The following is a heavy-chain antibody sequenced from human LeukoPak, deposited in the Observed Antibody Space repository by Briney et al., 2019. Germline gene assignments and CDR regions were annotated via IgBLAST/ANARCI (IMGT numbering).Heavy chain of an antibody. D-gene: IGHD3-10*01. V-gene: IGHV4-34*01. CDR1: GGSFSGYY. Sequence: SETLSLTCAVYGGSFSGYYWSWIRQPPGKGLEWIGEINHSGSTNYNPSLKSRVTISVDTSKNQFSLKLSSVTAADTAVYYCARQVTMVRGVIIRLFDYWGQGTLVTVSS. CDR2: INHSGST. J-gene: IGHJ4*02. CDR3: ARQVTMVRGVIIRLFDY.